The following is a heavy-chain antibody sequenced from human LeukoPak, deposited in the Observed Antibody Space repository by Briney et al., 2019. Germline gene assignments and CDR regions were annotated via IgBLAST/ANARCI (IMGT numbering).Heavy chain of an antibody. CDR3: ARKAVAGTGWFDP. CDR2: LQKDGSDV. J-gene: IGHJ5*02. Sequence: GGSLRLSCAASGFTFSYYGMHWVRQAPDKGLEWVAFLQKDGSDVHYADSVEGRFTISRDNSKNTLYLQMSSLRPEDTAVYYCARKAVAGTGWFDPWGQGTLVTVSS. CDR1: GFTFSYYG. V-gene: IGHV3-30*03. D-gene: IGHD6-19*01.